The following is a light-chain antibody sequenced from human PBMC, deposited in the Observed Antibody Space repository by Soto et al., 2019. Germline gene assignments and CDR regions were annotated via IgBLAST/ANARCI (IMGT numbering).Light chain of an antibody. J-gene: IGKJ2*01. CDR2: GAS. V-gene: IGKV3-15*01. Sequence: EIILTQSPASLSVSPGERATLSCRASQSVNNNLACHKQKRCQAPRLLIYGASTRDTDIPGRFRGSGSGTESKPAIAGLLSEGVPGYFCQHYNNWAAGAVGQG. CDR1: QSVNNN. CDR3: QHYNNWAAGA.